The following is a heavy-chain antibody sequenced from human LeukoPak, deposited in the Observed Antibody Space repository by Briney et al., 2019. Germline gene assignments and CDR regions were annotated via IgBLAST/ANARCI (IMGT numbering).Heavy chain of an antibody. CDR1: GGSISSGDYY. CDR3: ARDPSSGGNAFDI. V-gene: IGHV4-30-4*01. Sequence: SETLSLTCTVSGGSISSGDYYWSWIRQPPGKGLEWTGYIYYSGSTYYNPSLKSRVTISVDTSKNQFSLKLSSVTAADTAVYYCARDPSSGGNAFDIWGQGTMVTVSS. D-gene: IGHD6-19*01. J-gene: IGHJ3*02. CDR2: IYYSGST.